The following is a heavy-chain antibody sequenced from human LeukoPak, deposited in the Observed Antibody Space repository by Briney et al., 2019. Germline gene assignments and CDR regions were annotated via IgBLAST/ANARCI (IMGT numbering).Heavy chain of an antibody. V-gene: IGHV1-18*01. CDR1: GYTFTSYG. Sequence: ASVKVSCKASGYTFTSYGISWVRQAPGQGLEWMGWISAYNGNTNYAQKLQGRVTMTTDTSTSTAYMELRSLRSDDTAVYYCARDSGPYDFWSGYLYTWFDPWGQGTLVTVSS. CDR3: ARDSGPYDFWSGYLYTWFDP. D-gene: IGHD3-3*01. J-gene: IGHJ5*02. CDR2: ISAYNGNT.